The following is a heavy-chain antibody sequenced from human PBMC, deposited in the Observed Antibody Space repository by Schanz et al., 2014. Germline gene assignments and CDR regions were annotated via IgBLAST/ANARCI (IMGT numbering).Heavy chain of an antibody. CDR2: ITYSGGST. V-gene: IGHV3-11*04. D-gene: IGHD4-17*01. J-gene: IGHJ6*02. CDR3: ARVRAYDYGAEAHGMDV. CDR1: GFTFSDYY. Sequence: QVQLVESGGGLVKPGGSLRLSCAASGFTFSDYYMTWIRQAPGKGLEWVSITYSGGSTYYADSVKGRFTISRDNAKNSLYLQVNNLSAEDTAVYYCARVRAYDYGAEAHGMDVWGHGTTXTFSS.